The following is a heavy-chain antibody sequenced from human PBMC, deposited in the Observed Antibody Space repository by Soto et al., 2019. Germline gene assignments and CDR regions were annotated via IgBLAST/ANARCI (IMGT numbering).Heavy chain of an antibody. CDR1: GYTFTGYY. J-gene: IGHJ3*02. V-gene: IGHV1-2*04. Sequence: ASVKVSCKASGYTFTGYYMHWVRQAPGQGLEWMGWINPNSGGTNYAQKFQGWVTMTRDTSISTAYMELSRLRSDDTAVYYCARDKGLYYDILTGSAPYDAFDIWGRGTMVTVSS. CDR2: INPNSGGT. CDR3: ARDKGLYYDILTGSAPYDAFDI. D-gene: IGHD3-9*01.